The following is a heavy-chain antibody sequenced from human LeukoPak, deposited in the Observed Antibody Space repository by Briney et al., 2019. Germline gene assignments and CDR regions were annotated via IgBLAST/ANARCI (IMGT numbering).Heavy chain of an antibody. CDR3: AKTSDYYFSLDN. D-gene: IGHD3-22*01. CDR1: EFTFSSYG. Sequence: PGGSLRLSCAASEFTFSSYGMHWVRQAPGKGLEWVAVISYDGSNKYYADSVKGRFTISRDNSKNTLYLQMNSLRAEDTAVYYCAKTSDYYFSLDNWGQGTLVTVSS. V-gene: IGHV3-30*18. J-gene: IGHJ4*02. CDR2: ISYDGSNK.